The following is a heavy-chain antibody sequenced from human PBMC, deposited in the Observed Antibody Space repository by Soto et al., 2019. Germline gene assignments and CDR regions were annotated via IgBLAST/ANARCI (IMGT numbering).Heavy chain of an antibody. J-gene: IGHJ4*02. D-gene: IGHD3-10*01. Sequence: QVQMVQSGAEVKKPGSSVKVSCKASGDTFSFYTINWVRQAPGLGLEWMGRVNPILSMSNYAQNYQGRVTMTADKSTSPAYMALRSLRSEATAFYYCATSYGSGYRAFDYWGQGALVTVSS. CDR1: GDTFSFYT. V-gene: IGHV1-69*02. CDR3: ATSYGSGYRAFDY. CDR2: VNPILSMS.